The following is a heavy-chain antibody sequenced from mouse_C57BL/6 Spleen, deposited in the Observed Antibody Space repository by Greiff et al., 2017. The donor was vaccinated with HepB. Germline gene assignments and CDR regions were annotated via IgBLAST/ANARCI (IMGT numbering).Heavy chain of an antibody. CDR2: ISYDGSN. CDR1: GYCITSGYY. CDR3: ARVDGLYAMDY. V-gene: IGHV3-6*01. Sequence: VQLKESGPGLVKPSQSLSLTCSVTGYCITSGYYWNWIRQFPGNKLEWMGYISYDGSNNYNPSLKNRISITRDTSKNQFFLKLNSVTTEDTATYYCARVDGLYAMDYWGQGTSVTVSS. D-gene: IGHD2-3*01. J-gene: IGHJ4*01.